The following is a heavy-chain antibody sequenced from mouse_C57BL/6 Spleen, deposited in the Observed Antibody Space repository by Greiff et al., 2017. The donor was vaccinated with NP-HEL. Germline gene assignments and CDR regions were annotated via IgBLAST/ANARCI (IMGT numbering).Heavy chain of an antibody. CDR3: ATRGDYDGYYFDY. D-gene: IGHD2-4*01. J-gene: IGHJ2*01. Sequence: VQLQQPGAELVKPGASVKLSCKASGYTFTSYWMHWVKQRPGQGLEWIGMIHPNSGSTNYNEKFKSKATLTVDKSSSTAYMQLSSLTSEDSAVYYCATRGDYDGYYFDYWGQGTTLTVSS. CDR2: IHPNSGST. V-gene: IGHV1-64*01. CDR1: GYTFTSYW.